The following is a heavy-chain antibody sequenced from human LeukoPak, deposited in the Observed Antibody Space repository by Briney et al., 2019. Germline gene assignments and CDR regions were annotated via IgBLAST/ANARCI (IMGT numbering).Heavy chain of an antibody. J-gene: IGHJ3*02. CDR1: GYTFTGYY. D-gene: IGHD4-11*01. Sequence: GASVKVSCKASGYTFTGYYMHWVRQAPGQGLEWMGWINPNSGGTNYAQKFQGRVTMTRDTSISTAYMELSSLRSDDTALYYCARDLITTLGAWDAFDIWGQGTMLTVSS. CDR2: INPNSGGT. CDR3: ARDLITTLGAWDAFDI. V-gene: IGHV1-2*02.